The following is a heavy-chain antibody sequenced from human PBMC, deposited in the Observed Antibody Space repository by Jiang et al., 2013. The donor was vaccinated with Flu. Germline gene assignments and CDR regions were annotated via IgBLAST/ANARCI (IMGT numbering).Heavy chain of an antibody. J-gene: IGHJ4*02. V-gene: IGHV4-59*01. Sequence: SLTCTVSGGSISSYYWSWVRQPQEGTGLDWVYLLQWEHQLQPSLKSRVTISVDTSKNQFSLKVSAVTAADTAVYYCARADCSGGTCYPIDYWGQGTLVTVSS. CDR1: GGSISSYY. CDR3: ARADCSGGTCYPIDY. CDR2: LLQWEH. D-gene: IGHD2-15*01.